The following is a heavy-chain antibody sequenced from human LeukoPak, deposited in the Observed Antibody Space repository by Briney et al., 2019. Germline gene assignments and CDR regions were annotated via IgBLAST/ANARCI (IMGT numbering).Heavy chain of an antibody. V-gene: IGHV1-8*01. J-gene: IGHJ4*02. CDR1: GYTFTSYD. D-gene: IGHD2-15*01. CDR3: ARRPPYCSAVSCYGGANFDF. Sequence: ASVKVSCKASGYTFTSYDINRVRQATGQGLEWMGWMNPNSGNTGYAQKFQGRVTMTRNTSITTAYMELSSLRSEDTAVYYCARRPPYCSAVSCYGGANFDFWGQGTLVTVSS. CDR2: MNPNSGNT.